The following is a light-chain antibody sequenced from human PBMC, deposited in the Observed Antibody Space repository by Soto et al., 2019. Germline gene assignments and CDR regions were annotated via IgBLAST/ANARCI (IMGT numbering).Light chain of an antibody. Sequence: EIVLTQSPATLSLSPGERATLSCRASQSVRSYLAWYQQKPGQAPRLLIYDASNRATGVPARFSGSGSGTDFTLTISSLEPEDVAVYYCQQRNHWYTFGQGTKLEIK. J-gene: IGKJ2*01. CDR3: QQRNHWYT. CDR1: QSVRSY. CDR2: DAS. V-gene: IGKV3-11*01.